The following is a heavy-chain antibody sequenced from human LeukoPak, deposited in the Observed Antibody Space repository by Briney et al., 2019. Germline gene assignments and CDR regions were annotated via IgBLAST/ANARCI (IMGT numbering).Heavy chain of an antibody. CDR2: ISYDGSNK. J-gene: IGHJ4*02. V-gene: IGHV3-30*04. D-gene: IGHD6-13*01. CDR3: ASNIIAALTAFDY. CDR1: GFTFNSYA. Sequence: GGSLRLSCAASGFTFNSYAMYWVRQAPGKGLEWVAVISYDGSNKYYADSVKGRFTISRDNSKNTLYLQMNSLRAEDTAVYYCASNIIAALTAFDYWGQGTLVTVSS.